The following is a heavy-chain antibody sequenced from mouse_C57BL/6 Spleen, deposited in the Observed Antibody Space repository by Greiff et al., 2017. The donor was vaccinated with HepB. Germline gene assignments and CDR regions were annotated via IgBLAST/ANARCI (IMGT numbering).Heavy chain of an antibody. V-gene: IGHV1-7*01. J-gene: IGHJ2*01. CDR3: ARGITTVGATGYFDY. CDR1: GYTFTSYW. Sequence: VQLQQSGAELAKPGASVKLSCKASGYTFTSYWMHWVKQRPGQGLEWIGYINPSSGYTKYNQKFKDKATLTADNSSSTAYMQLSSLTYEDSAVYYCARGITTVGATGYFDYWGQGTTLTVSS. CDR2: INPSSGYT. D-gene: IGHD1-1*01.